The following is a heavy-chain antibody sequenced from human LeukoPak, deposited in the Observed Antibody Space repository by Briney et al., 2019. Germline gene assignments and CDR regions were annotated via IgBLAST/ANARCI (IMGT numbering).Heavy chain of an antibody. CDR3: ARVSGWYEAWDYFDY. D-gene: IGHD6-19*01. Sequence: GASVKVSCKASGYTFTGYYMHWVRQAPGQGLEWMGWINPNSGGTNYAQKFQGWVTMTRDTSIGTAYMELSRLRSDDTAVYYCARVSGWYEAWDYFDYWGQGTLVTVSS. CDR1: GYTFTGYY. CDR2: INPNSGGT. V-gene: IGHV1-2*04. J-gene: IGHJ4*02.